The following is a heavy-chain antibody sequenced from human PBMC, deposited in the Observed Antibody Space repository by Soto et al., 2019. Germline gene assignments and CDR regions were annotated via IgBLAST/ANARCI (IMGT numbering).Heavy chain of an antibody. Sequence: QVQLQESGPGLVKPSETLSLTCTVSGGSISSYYWSWIRQPPGKGLEWIGYIYYSGSTNYNPSLKSRVTISVDTSKNQFSLKLSSVPAADTAVYYCARHVPYCSDTSHCAYGMDVWGQGTTVTVSS. CDR2: IYYSGST. D-gene: IGHD2-2*01. J-gene: IGHJ6*02. CDR3: ARHVPYCSDTSHCAYGMDV. V-gene: IGHV4-59*08. CDR1: GGSISSYY.